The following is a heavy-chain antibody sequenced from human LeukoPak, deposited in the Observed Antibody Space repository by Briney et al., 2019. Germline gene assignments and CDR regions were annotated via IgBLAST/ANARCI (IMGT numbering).Heavy chain of an antibody. D-gene: IGHD2-15*01. Sequence: GESLKISCKGSGYSFTNYWIGWVRQMPGKGLEWMGIIYPGDSDTRYSPSFQGQVTILADKSINSAYLQWSSLKASDTAVFYCARRYCSGDNCYSGFDYWGQGTLVTVSS. J-gene: IGHJ4*02. CDR2: IYPGDSDT. CDR3: ARRYCSGDNCYSGFDY. CDR1: GYSFTNYW. V-gene: IGHV5-51*01.